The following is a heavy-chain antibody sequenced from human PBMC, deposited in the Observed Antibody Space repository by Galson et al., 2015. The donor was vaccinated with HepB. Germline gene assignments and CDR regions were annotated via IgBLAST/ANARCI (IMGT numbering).Heavy chain of an antibody. CDR2: ISSSGSTI. J-gene: IGHJ6*02. V-gene: IGHV3-48*03. D-gene: IGHD1-26*01. CDR3: ARGWGSYSRYYYYGMDV. Sequence: SLRLSCAASGFTFSSYEMNWVRQAPGKGLEWVSYISSSGSTIYYADSVKGRFTISRDNAKNSLYLEMNSLRAEGTAVYYCARGWGSYSRYYYYGMDVWGQGTTVTVSS. CDR1: GFTFSSYE.